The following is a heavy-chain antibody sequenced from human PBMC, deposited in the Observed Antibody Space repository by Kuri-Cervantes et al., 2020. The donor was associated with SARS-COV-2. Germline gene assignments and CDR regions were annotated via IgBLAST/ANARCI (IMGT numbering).Heavy chain of an antibody. J-gene: IGHJ6*02. Sequence: GESLKISCAASGFTFSDYYMNWVRQAPGKGLVWVSCITNDGRATTYADSVKGRFTVSRDNDKNTLYLQMDSLRADDTAVYYCARTKGMDVWGQGTTVTVSS. CDR1: GFTFSDYY. CDR2: ITNDGRAT. V-gene: IGHV3-74*01. CDR3: ARTKGMDV.